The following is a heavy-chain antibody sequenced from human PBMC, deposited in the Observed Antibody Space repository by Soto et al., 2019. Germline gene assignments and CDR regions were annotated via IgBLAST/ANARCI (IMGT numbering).Heavy chain of an antibody. V-gene: IGHV1-24*01. CDR3: ATDLNSNYYDVTPGWFDP. CDR1: GYTLTELS. D-gene: IGHD4-4*01. J-gene: IGHJ5*02. Sequence: EASVKVSCKVSGYTLTELSMHWVRQAPGKGLEWMGGFDPEDGETIYAQKFQGRVTMTEDTSTDAAYMELSSLRSEDTAVYYCATDLNSNYYDVTPGWFDPWGQGTLVTVSS. CDR2: FDPEDGET.